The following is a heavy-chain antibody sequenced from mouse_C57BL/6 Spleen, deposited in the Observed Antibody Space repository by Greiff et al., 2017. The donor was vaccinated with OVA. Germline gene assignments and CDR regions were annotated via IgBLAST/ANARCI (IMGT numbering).Heavy chain of an antibody. J-gene: IGHJ2*01. Sequence: VQLKESGGGLVQPKGSLKLSCAASGFTFNTYAMHWVRQAPGKGLEWVARIRSKSSNYATYYADSVKDRFTISRDDSQSMLYLQMNNLKTEDTAMYYCVREGYYYGSSPYYFDYWGQGTTLTVSS. CDR2: IRSKSSNYAT. V-gene: IGHV10-3*01. CDR3: VREGYYYGSSPYYFDY. D-gene: IGHD1-1*01. CDR1: GFTFNTYA.